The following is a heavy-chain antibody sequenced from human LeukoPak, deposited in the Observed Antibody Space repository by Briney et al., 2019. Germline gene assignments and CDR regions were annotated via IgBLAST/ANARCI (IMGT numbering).Heavy chain of an antibody. V-gene: IGHV3-30*03. Sequence: GGSLRLSCAASGFTFSSYGMHWVRQAPGKGLEWVAVISYDGSNKYYADSVKGRFTISRDNSKNTLYLQMNSLRAEDTAAYYCARVFDYGDYYYYYGMDVWGQGTMVTVSS. CDR2: ISYDGSNK. D-gene: IGHD4-17*01. CDR3: ARVFDYGDYYYYYGMDV. J-gene: IGHJ6*02. CDR1: GFTFSSYG.